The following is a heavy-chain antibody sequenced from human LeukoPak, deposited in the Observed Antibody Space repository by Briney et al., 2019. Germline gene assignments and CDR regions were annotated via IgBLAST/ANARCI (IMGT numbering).Heavy chain of an antibody. V-gene: IGHV4-59*08. CDR1: GGSISSYY. CDR2: IYYSGST. CDR3: ARHVYREGSPFDQ. J-gene: IGHJ4*02. D-gene: IGHD5/OR15-5a*01. Sequence: SETLSLTCTVSGGSISSYYWSWIRQPPGKGLEWIGYIYYSGSTNYNPSLKSRVTISVDTSKNQFSLKLSSVTAADTAVYYCARHVYREGSPFDQWGQGTLVTVSS.